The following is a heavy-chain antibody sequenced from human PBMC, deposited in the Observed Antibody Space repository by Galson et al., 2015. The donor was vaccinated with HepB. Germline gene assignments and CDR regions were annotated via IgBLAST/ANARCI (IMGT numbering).Heavy chain of an antibody. CDR1: GYIFNNFG. V-gene: IGHV1-18*01. D-gene: IGHD3-16*01. CDR2: ISAYNGHA. CDR3: ARHYGGDSGNWLDP. J-gene: IGHJ5*02. Sequence: SVKVSCKASGYIFNNFGIAWVRQAPGKGLEWMGWISAYNGHARYAESLQDRLIMTTDTSTSTSYMELRSLRSDDTAIYYCARHYGGDSGNWLDPWGQGTLVTVSS.